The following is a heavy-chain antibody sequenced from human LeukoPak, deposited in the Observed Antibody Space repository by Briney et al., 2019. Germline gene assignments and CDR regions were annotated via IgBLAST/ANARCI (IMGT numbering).Heavy chain of an antibody. Sequence: PSETLSLTCAVYGGSFSGYYWSWIRQPPGKGLEWIGEINHSGSTNYNPSLKSRVTISVDTSKNQFSLKLSSVTAADTAVYYCASAAGTYYYYYGMDVWGQGTTVTVSS. D-gene: IGHD6-13*01. CDR2: INHSGST. V-gene: IGHV4-34*01. CDR1: GGSFSGYY. CDR3: ASAAGTYYYYYGMDV. J-gene: IGHJ6*02.